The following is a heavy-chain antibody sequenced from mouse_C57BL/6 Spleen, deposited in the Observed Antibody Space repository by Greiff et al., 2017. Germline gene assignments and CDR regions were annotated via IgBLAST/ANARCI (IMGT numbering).Heavy chain of an antibody. J-gene: IGHJ3*01. CDR2: IDPSDSYT. V-gene: IGHV1-69*01. D-gene: IGHD1-2*01. CDR3: ALYGGFAC. CDR1: GYTFTSYW. Sequence: VQLQQPGAELVMPGASVKLSCKASGYTFTSYWMHWVKQRPGQGLEWIGEIDPSDSYTNYNQKFKGKSTLTVAKSSSTAYMQLSSLTSEDSAVYYCALYGGFACWGQGTLVTVAA.